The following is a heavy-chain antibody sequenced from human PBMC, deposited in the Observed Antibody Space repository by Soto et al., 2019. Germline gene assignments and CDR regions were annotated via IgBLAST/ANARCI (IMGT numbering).Heavy chain of an antibody. D-gene: IGHD6-6*01. CDR3: AKSLVARPYDY. Sequence: PGGSLRLSCAASGFTFSSYWMSWVRQAPGKGLEWVANIKEDGSEKSYVDSVKGRFTISRDNAKNSLFLQMTSLRVEDTAVYYCAKSLVARPYDYWGQGTLVTVSS. CDR2: IKEDGSEK. V-gene: IGHV3-7*01. CDR1: GFTFSSYW. J-gene: IGHJ4*02.